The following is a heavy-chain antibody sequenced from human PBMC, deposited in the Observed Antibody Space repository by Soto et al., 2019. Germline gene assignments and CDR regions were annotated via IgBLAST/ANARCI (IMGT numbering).Heavy chain of an antibody. CDR2: ISYDGSNK. Sequence: AGSLRVSCAASGFTFSSYAMPWVRQAPGKGLEWVAVISYDGSNKYYADAVKGRFTISRDNSKNTLYLQMNSLRAEDTAGYYCARDFEMDDVWRGYPIWFDPWGQGTLVTVSS. CDR3: ARDFEMDDVWRGYPIWFDP. CDR1: GFTFSSYA. J-gene: IGHJ5*02. D-gene: IGHD3-3*01. V-gene: IGHV3-30-3*01.